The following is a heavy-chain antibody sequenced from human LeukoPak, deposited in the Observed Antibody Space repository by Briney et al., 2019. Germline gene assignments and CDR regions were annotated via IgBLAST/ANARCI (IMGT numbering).Heavy chain of an antibody. Sequence: GGFLRLSCAASGFTFSRYWISWVRQAPGKGLEWVANIKQDGSEKYYVDSVKGRFTISRDNAKNSLYLQMNSLRGEDTAVYYCVRVSCTNGVCYGFDYWGQGTLVTVSS. D-gene: IGHD2-8*01. CDR1: GFTFSRYW. V-gene: IGHV3-7*01. CDR2: IKQDGSEK. J-gene: IGHJ4*02. CDR3: VRVSCTNGVCYGFDY.